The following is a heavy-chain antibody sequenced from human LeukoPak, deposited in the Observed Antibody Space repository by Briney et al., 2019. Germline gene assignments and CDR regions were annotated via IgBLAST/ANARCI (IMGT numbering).Heavy chain of an antibody. D-gene: IGHD3-10*01. V-gene: IGHV4-39*07. CDR1: GVSIRSGSNY. Sequence: SETLSLTCSVSGVSIRSGSNYWGWIRQPPGKTLEWIGSIYSSGSTYYNSSLKSRVIILIDTSKNHFSLTLSSVTAADTAVYYCTRSDGYGLVGIWGQGTMVTVSS. CDR3: TRSDGYGLVGI. CDR2: IYSSGST. J-gene: IGHJ3*01.